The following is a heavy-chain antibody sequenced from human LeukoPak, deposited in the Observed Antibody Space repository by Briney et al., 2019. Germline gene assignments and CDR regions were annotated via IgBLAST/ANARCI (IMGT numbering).Heavy chain of an antibody. CDR2: IYHSGST. J-gene: IGHJ4*02. D-gene: IGHD6-19*01. Sequence: SGTLSLTCAVSGGSISSSNWWSWVRQPPGKGLEWIGEIYHSGSTNYNPSLKSRVTISVDKSKNQFSLKLSSVTAADTAVYYCARLGSGSGWLLNYDYWGQGTLVTVSS. CDR1: GGSISSSNW. V-gene: IGHV4-4*02. CDR3: ARLGSGSGWLLNYDY.